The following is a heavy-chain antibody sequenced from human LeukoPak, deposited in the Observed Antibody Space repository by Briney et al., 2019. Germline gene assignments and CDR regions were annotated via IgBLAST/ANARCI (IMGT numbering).Heavy chain of an antibody. CDR3: EKSGGSILGYYFDY. CDR1: GFTFSSYA. V-gene: IGHV3-23*01. J-gene: IGHJ4*02. D-gene: IGHD1-26*01. Sequence: GGSLRLSCAASGFTFSSYAMSWVRQAPGKGLEWVSAISGGGGSTNYVDSVKGRFTISRDNSKNTLYLQMDSLRAEDTAVYYCEKSGGSILGYYFDYWGQGTLVTVSS. CDR2: ISGGGGST.